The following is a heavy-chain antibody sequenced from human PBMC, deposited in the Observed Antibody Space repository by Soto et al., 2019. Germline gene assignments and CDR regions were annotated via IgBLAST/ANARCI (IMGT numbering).Heavy chain of an antibody. V-gene: IGHV1-69*01. CDR3: SRVGQLRHLGWFDP. Sequence: GQLVHSGAEVKKPGSSVKVSCKASGGTFSSYAISWVRQAPGQGLEWMGGIIPTFGTANYAQKFQGRVTITADESTSTAYMELSSLRSEDTAVYSCSRVGQLRHLGWFDPWGQGTLVTVSS. CDR1: GGTFSSYA. D-gene: IGHD2-2*01. CDR2: IIPTFGTA. J-gene: IGHJ5*02.